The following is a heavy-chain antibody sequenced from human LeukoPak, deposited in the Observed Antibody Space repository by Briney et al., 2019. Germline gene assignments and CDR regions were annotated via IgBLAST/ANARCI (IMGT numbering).Heavy chain of an antibody. CDR3: AGGRWLQLPVY. V-gene: IGHV4-59*01. Sequence: PSETLSLTCTVSGGSISSYYWSWIRQPPGKGLEWIGSIYYSGSTNYNPSLKSRVTISVDTSKNQFSLKLHSVTAADTAVYYCAGGRWLQLPVYWGQGTLATVSS. D-gene: IGHD5-24*01. CDR1: GGSISSYY. CDR2: IYYSGST. J-gene: IGHJ4*02.